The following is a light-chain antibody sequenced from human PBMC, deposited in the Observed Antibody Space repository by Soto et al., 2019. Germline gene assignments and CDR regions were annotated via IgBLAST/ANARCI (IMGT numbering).Light chain of an antibody. J-gene: IGLJ1*01. Sequence: QSALTQPASVSGSPGQSITISCTGTSSDVGSYNLVSWYQQHPGKAPKLMIYEGSKRPSGVSNRFSGSKSCNTASLTISGLQAEDEADYFCCSYAGSITYVFGTGTKLTVL. CDR1: SSDVGSYNL. CDR2: EGS. CDR3: CSYAGSITYV. V-gene: IGLV2-23*01.